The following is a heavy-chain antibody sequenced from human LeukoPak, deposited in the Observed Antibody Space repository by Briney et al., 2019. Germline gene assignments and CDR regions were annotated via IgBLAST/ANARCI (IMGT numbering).Heavy chain of an antibody. V-gene: IGHV4-39*01. CDR2: VYYSGDT. CDR1: GGSISSTNYH. J-gene: IGHJ4*02. Sequence: SETLSLTCTVSGGSISSTNYHWGWIRQPPGKGLEWIGSVYYSGDTYYHPSLESRVTISVDMSKNQFSLKLSSVTAADTAVYYCASYCRRASCQPFDYWGQGILVTVSS. D-gene: IGHD2-2*01. CDR3: ASYCRRASCQPFDY.